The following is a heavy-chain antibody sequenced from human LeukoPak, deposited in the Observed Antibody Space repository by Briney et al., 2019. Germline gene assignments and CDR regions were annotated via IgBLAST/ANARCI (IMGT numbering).Heavy chain of an antibody. D-gene: IGHD2-2*01. Sequence: SETLSLTCTVSGGSISSYYWSWIRQPPGKGLEWIGYIYYSGSTNYNPSLKSRVTISVDRSKNQFSLKLSSVTAADTAVYYCARRAPQYCSSTSCYLDYWGQGTLVTVSS. CDR2: IYYSGST. J-gene: IGHJ4*02. CDR3: ARRAPQYCSSTSCYLDY. CDR1: GGSISSYY. V-gene: IGHV4-59*12.